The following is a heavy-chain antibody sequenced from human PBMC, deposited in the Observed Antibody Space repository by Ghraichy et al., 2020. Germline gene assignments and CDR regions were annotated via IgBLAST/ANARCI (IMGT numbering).Heavy chain of an antibody. CDR1: GFTFSSYG. V-gene: IGHV3-33*01. D-gene: IGHD2-21*01. J-gene: IGHJ6*02. Sequence: GGSLRLSCVASGFTFSSYGMHWVRQAPGKGLEWVAVIWYDGSNTYHVDSVKGRLTISRDNFQNTLYLQMNSLRVEDTAVYFCARAIGIASPGTTPNSRNYYYGMDVWGQGTTVTVSS. CDR3: ARAIGIASPGTTPNSRNYYYGMDV. CDR2: IWYDGSNT.